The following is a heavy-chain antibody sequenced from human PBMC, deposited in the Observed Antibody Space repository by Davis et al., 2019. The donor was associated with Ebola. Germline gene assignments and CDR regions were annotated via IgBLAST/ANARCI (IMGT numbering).Heavy chain of an antibody. CDR3: AKDMYSSGWYWDY. D-gene: IGHD6-19*01. V-gene: IGHV3-74*01. CDR1: GFTFSSYW. CDR2: INIDGRST. J-gene: IGHJ4*02. Sequence: HTGGSLRLSCAASGFTFSSYWMHWVRQAPGKGLVCVSRINIDGRSTSYADSVKGRFTISRDNAKNTLYLQMNSLRAEDTAVYYCAKDMYSSGWYWDYWGQGTLVTVSS.